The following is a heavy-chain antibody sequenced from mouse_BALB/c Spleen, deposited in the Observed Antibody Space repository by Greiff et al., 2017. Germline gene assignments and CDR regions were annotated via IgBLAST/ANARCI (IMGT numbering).Heavy chain of an antibody. D-gene: IGHD2-4*01. J-gene: IGHJ2*01. Sequence: QVQLQQSGAELARPGASVTMSCKASGYTFTSYTMHWVKQRPGQGLEWIGYINPSSGYTNYNQKFKDKATLTADKSSSTAYMQLSSLTSEDSAVYYCARRGATMITTFYYFDYWGQGTTLTVSS. V-gene: IGHV1-4*01. CDR1: GYTFTSYT. CDR2: INPSSGYT. CDR3: ARRGATMITTFYYFDY.